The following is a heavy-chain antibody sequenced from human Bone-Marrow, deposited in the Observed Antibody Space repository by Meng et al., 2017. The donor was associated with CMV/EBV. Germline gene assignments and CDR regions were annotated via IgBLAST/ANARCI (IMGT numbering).Heavy chain of an antibody. V-gene: IGHV3-21*04. CDR1: GFSFSSYS. J-gene: IGHJ4*02. CDR3: ARWSRGYSGYGAIID. CDR2: ISSSSSYI. Sequence: GGSLRLSCAASGFSFSSYSMNWVRQAPGKGLEWVSSISSSSSYIYYADSVKGRFTISRDNSKNTLIVQMNSLRAEDTALYYCARWSRGYSGYGAIIDWGQGTLVTVSS. D-gene: IGHD5-12*01.